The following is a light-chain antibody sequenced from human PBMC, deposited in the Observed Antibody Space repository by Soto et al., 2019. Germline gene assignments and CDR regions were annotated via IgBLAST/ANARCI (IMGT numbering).Light chain of an antibody. V-gene: IGKV1-6*01. CDR2: AAS. CDR3: LQDYNFPLT. Sequence: AIQMTQSPSSVSASLGDRVTITCRASQDIGNDLAWYQQRPGQAHKLLIYAASSLQSGLPSRFSGGGSGTDFTLTINNLQPGDSATYYCLQDYNFPLTFGGGTKVEIK. CDR1: QDIGND. J-gene: IGKJ4*01.